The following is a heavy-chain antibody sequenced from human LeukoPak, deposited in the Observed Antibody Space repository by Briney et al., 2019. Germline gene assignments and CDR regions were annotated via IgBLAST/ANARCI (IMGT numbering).Heavy chain of an antibody. D-gene: IGHD1-26*01. CDR2: ISSSGSTI. J-gene: IGHJ4*02. Sequence: GSLRLSCAASGFTFSDYYMSWIRQAPGKGLEWVSYISSSGSTIYYADSVKGRFTISRDNAKNSLYLQMNSLRAEDTAVYYCARVRPSGSYSYYFDYWGQGTLVTVSS. V-gene: IGHV3-11*04. CDR3: ARVRPSGSYSYYFDY. CDR1: GFTFSDYY.